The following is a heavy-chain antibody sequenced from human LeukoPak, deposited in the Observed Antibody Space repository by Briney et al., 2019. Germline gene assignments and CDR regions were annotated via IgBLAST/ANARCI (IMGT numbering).Heavy chain of an antibody. J-gene: IGHJ4*02. V-gene: IGHV4-39*01. CDR3: ARHVGEAAAAYYFDY. CDR2: ICYSGST. CDR1: GGSISSSSYY. Sequence: SETLSLTCTVSGGSISSSSYYWGWIRQPPGKGLEWIGSICYSGSTYYNPSLKSRVTISVDTSKNQFSLKLSSVTAADTAVYYCARHVGEAAAAYYFDYWGQGTLVTVSS. D-gene: IGHD6-13*01.